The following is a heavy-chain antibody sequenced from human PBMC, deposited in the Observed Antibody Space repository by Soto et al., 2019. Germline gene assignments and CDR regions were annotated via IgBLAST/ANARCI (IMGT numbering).Heavy chain of an antibody. Sequence: SLRLSCAASGFTFSSYAMHWVRQAPGKGLEWVAVISYDGSNKYYADSVKSRFTISRDNSKNTLYLQMNSLRAEDTAVYYCARGNDSSGYYLDYWGQGTLVTVSS. V-gene: IGHV3-30-3*01. J-gene: IGHJ4*02. CDR1: GFTFSSYA. D-gene: IGHD3-22*01. CDR3: ARGNDSSGYYLDY. CDR2: ISYDGSNK.